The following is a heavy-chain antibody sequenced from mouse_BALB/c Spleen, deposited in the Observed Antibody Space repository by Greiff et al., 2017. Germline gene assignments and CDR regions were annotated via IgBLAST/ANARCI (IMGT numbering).Heavy chain of an antibody. Sequence: EVQLVESGPGLVKPSQSLSLTCTVTGYSITSDYAWNWIRQFPGNKLEWMGYISYSGSTSYNPSLKSRISITRDTSKNQFFLQLNSVTTEDTATYYCARGIDYEYFDVWGAGTTVTVSS. J-gene: IGHJ1*01. CDR3: ARGIDYEYFDV. D-gene: IGHD2-4*01. CDR2: ISYSGST. V-gene: IGHV3-2*02. CDR1: GYSITSDYA.